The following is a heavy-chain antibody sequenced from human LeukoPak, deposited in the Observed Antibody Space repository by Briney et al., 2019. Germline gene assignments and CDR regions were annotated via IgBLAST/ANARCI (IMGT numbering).Heavy chain of an antibody. Sequence: GGSLRLSCAASGFTFSTSSMNWVRQAPGKGLEWVSSISSGSTNLYYVDSVRGRFTISRDNAKNSLYLQMNSLRAEDTAVYYCARDLESNYDFWSGYEPSGFDIWGQGTMVTVSS. D-gene: IGHD3-3*01. J-gene: IGHJ3*02. V-gene: IGHV3-21*01. CDR2: ISSGSTNL. CDR3: ARDLESNYDFWSGYEPSGFDI. CDR1: GFTFSTSS.